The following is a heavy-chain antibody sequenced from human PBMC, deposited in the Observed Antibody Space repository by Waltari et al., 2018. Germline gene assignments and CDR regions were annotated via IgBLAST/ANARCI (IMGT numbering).Heavy chain of an antibody. CDR2: IYSGGST. V-gene: IGHV3-53*02. CDR1: GFTVSSNY. CDR3: ARAYSGSFKGPLGYMDV. J-gene: IGHJ6*03. D-gene: IGHD1-26*01. Sequence: EVQLVETGGGLIQPGGSLRLSCAASGFTVSSNYMSWVRQAPGKGLEWVAVIYSGGSTYYADSVKGRFTISRDNSKNTLYLQMNSLRAEDTAVYCARAYSGSFKGPLGYMDVWGKGTTVTVSS.